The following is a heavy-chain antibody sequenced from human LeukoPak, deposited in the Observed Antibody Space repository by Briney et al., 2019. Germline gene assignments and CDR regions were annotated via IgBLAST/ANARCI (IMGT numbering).Heavy chain of an antibody. V-gene: IGHV3-21*01. CDR3: ARAGYGDYEQYYFDY. D-gene: IGHD4-17*01. Sequence: PGRSLRLSCAASGFTFSSYSMNWVRQAPGKGLEWVSSISSSSSYIYYADSVKGRFTISRDNAKNSLYLQMNSLRAEDTAVYYCARAGYGDYEQYYFDYWGQGTLVTVSS. J-gene: IGHJ4*02. CDR1: GFTFSSYS. CDR2: ISSSSSYI.